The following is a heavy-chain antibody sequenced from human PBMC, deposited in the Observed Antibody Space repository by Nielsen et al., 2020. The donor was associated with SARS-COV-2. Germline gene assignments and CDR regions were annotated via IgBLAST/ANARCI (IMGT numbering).Heavy chain of an antibody. Sequence: SETLSHTCAVYGGSFSGYYWSWIRQPPGKGLEWIGEINHSGSTNYKPSLKSRVTISVDTPKNQFSLKLSSVTAADTAVYYCARELSMIVIVDAFDIWGQGTMVTVSS. CDR2: INHSGST. J-gene: IGHJ3*02. V-gene: IGHV4-34*01. CDR1: GGSFSGYY. D-gene: IGHD3-22*01. CDR3: ARELSMIVIVDAFDI.